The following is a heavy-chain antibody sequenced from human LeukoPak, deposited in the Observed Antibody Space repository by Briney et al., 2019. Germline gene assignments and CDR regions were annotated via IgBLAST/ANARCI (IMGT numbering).Heavy chain of an antibody. CDR3: ATATQPRGYFLH. J-gene: IGHJ1*01. CDR1: GYTFTTYS. CDR2: ISVNNGGT. D-gene: IGHD2-2*01. V-gene: IGHV1-18*01. Sequence: VASVKVSCTASGYTFTTYSLAWVRQAPGQSLEWMGWISVNNGGTNYAQSFQDRVTLTRDTSTNTAYLELRSLRSDDTAIIYCATATQPRGYFLHWGQGTLVTVSP.